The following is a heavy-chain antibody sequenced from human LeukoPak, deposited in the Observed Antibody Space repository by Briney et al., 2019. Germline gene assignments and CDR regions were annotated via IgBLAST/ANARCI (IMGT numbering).Heavy chain of an antibody. CDR1: GFTFSSYS. CDR2: ISSSSSYI. Sequence: GGSLRLSCAASGFTFSSYSMNWVRQAPGKGLEWFSSISSSSSYIYYADSVKGRFTISRDNAKNSLYLQMNSLRAEDTAVYYCARDERGYYDSSGYYFDYWGQGTLVTVSS. V-gene: IGHV3-21*01. CDR3: ARDERGYYDSSGYYFDY. J-gene: IGHJ4*02. D-gene: IGHD3-22*01.